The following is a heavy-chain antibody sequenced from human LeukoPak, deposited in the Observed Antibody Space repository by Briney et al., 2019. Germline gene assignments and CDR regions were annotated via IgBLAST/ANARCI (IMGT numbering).Heavy chain of an antibody. J-gene: IGHJ4*02. V-gene: IGHV4-59*01. Sequence: SETLSLTCTVSGGSISSDYWSWIRQPPGKGLECIGYIYYSGSTNYNPSLESRVTISVDTSKNQFSLKLSSVTAADTAVYYCARTAGYRYGNFDYWGQRTLVTVSS. D-gene: IGHD5-18*01. CDR3: ARTAGYRYGNFDY. CDR2: IYYSGST. CDR1: GGSISSDY.